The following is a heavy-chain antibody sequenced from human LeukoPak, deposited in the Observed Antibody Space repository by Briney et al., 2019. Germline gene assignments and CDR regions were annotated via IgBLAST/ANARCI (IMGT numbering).Heavy chain of an antibody. CDR3: AAEGSRENDAFDI. V-gene: IGHV4-34*01. CDR1: GGSFSGYY. Sequence: KASETLSLTCAVYGGSFSGYYWSWIRQPPGKGLEWIGEVNHSGGTSYNPSLKSRVTMSVDTSKNQFSLKLSSVTAADTAVYYCAAEGSRENDAFDIWGQGTMVTVSS. CDR2: VNHSGGT. J-gene: IGHJ3*02. D-gene: IGHD3-10*01.